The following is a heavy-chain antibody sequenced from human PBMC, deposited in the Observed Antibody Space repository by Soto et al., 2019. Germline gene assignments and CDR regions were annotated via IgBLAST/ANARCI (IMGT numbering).Heavy chain of an antibody. Sequence: SGPTLVNPTQTLTLTCIFSGFSLRTSGVGVGWIRQPPGKALEWLGFIYWNEDKRYSPTLKSRLTITKDTSKNQVVLTMTNMDPVDTATYYCAKRGSSGWYGWFDPWGQGTLVTVSS. D-gene: IGHD6-19*01. V-gene: IGHV2-5*01. CDR1: GFSLRTSGVG. CDR2: IYWNEDK. J-gene: IGHJ5*02. CDR3: AKRGSSGWYGWFDP.